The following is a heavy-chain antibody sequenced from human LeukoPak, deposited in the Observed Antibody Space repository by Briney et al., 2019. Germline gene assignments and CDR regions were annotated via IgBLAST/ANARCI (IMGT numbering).Heavy chain of an antibody. D-gene: IGHD3-10*01. CDR1: GDSISSGDYY. J-gene: IGHJ4*02. Sequence: PSETLSLTCTVSGDSISSGDYYWSWIRQPAGKGLEWIGRISSSGSTNYNPSLKSRVTISVDRSKNQFSLKLSSVTAADTAVYYCARGTRGRFGEFLTFDYWGQGTLVTVSS. V-gene: IGHV4-61*02. CDR3: ARGTRGRFGEFLTFDY. CDR2: ISSSGST.